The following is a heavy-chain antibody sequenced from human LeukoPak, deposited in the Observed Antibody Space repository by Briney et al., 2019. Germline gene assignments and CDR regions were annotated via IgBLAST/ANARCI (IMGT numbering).Heavy chain of an antibody. D-gene: IGHD5-12*01. J-gene: IGHJ4*02. CDR2: ISYDGSNK. CDR1: GFTFSSYA. Sequence: PGGSLRLSCAASGFTFSSYAMHWVRQAPGKGLEWVAVISYDGSNKYYADSVKGRFTISRDNKNTLYLQMNSLRAEDTAVYYCAKDGKWLRSEEYYFDYWGQGTLVTVSS. V-gene: IGHV3-30-3*01. CDR3: AKDGKWLRSEEYYFDY.